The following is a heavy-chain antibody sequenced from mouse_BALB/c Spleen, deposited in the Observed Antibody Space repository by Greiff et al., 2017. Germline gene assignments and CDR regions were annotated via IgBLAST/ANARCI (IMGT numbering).Heavy chain of an antibody. V-gene: IGHV5-9-4*01. CDR1: GFTFSSYA. J-gene: IGHJ3*01. CDR2: ISSGGSYT. D-gene: IGHD4-1*01. CDR3: ARDNWGAY. Sequence: EVQVVESGGGLVKPGGSLKLSCAASGFTFSSYAMSWVRQSPEKRLEWVAEISSGGSYTYYPDTVTGRFTISRDNAKNTLYLEMSSLRSEDTAMYYCARDNWGAYWGQGTLVTVSA.